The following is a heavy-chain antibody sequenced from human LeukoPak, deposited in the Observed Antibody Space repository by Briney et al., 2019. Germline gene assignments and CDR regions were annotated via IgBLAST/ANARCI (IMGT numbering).Heavy chain of an antibody. V-gene: IGHV4-34*01. CDR3: ARTQGEERLDAFDI. CDR1: GGSFSGYY. J-gene: IGHJ3*02. D-gene: IGHD6-25*01. Sequence: SETLSLTCAVYGGSFSGYYWSWIRQPPGKGLEWVGVINHSGSTNYNPYLKSRVPISVDTSKNQFSLKLSSVPAADTAVYYCARTQGEERLDAFDIWGQGTMVTVSS. CDR2: INHSGST.